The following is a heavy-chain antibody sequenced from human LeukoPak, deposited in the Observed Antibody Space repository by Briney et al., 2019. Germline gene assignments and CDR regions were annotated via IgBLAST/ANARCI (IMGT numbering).Heavy chain of an antibody. CDR2: ISGDGTTI. V-gene: IGHV3-48*03. D-gene: IGHD3-16*01. CDR3: VSAYGGLLDH. Sequence: PGGSLRLSCAASGFIFNTYEMNWVRQAPGKGLEWISYISGDGTTIYYADSVKGRLTISRDNAKKSLFLQMNSLRAEDTAVYFCVSAYGGLLDHWGQGTLVTVSS. CDR1: GFIFNTYE. J-gene: IGHJ4*02.